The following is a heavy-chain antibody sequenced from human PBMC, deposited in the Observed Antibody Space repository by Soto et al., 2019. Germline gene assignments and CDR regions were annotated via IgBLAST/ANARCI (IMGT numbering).Heavy chain of an antibody. J-gene: IGHJ4*02. Sequence: LGGSLRLSCAASGFTFNTYGMHWVRQAPGKGLGWVAVISYDGSNKYYTESVKGRFIISRDNSNNTLYLQMNSLRADDTAVYYCAKEGDYYGSGSYYQPFDYWGQVTRVTVSS. CDR1: GFTFNTYG. V-gene: IGHV3-30*18. CDR2: ISYDGSNK. CDR3: AKEGDYYGSGSYYQPFDY. D-gene: IGHD3-10*01.